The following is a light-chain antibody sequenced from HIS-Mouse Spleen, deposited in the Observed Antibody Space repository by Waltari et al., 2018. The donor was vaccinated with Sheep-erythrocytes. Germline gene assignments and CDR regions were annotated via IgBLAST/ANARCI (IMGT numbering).Light chain of an antibody. J-gene: IGLJ1*01. CDR3: QSADSSGTYV. Sequence: SYELTQPPSVSVSPGQTARITCSGDALPKQYAYWYQQKPGQAPVVVIYKDSERPSGIPERFSGSSSGRTVTLTISGVQAEDEADYYCQSADSSGTYVFGTGTKVTGL. V-gene: IGLV3-25*03. CDR1: ALPKQY. CDR2: KDS.